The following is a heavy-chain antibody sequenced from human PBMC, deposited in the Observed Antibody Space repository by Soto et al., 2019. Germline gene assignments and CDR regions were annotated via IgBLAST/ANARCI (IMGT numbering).Heavy chain of an antibody. Sequence: PGGSLRLSCSASGFTFSSYAMHWVRQAPGKGLEYVSAISSNGGSTYYADSVKGRFTISRDNSKNTLYLQMSSLRAEDTAVYYCVKAVPSTASYFDYWGQGTLVTVSS. CDR2: ISSNGGST. CDR3: VKAVPSTASYFDY. D-gene: IGHD5-18*01. V-gene: IGHV3-64D*06. CDR1: GFTFSSYA. J-gene: IGHJ4*02.